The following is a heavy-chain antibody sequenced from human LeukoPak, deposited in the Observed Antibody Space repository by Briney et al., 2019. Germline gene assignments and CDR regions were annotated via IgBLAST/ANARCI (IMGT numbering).Heavy chain of an antibody. CDR3: AAGEVGQLFDY. J-gene: IGHJ4*02. Sequence: ASVKVSCKVSGYTLSELSMHWMRQAPGKGLEWMGGFDLEDGETIYVQKFQGRVTMTEDTSTDTAYMELSSLRSDDTAVYFCAAGEVGQLFDYWGQGTLVTVSS. V-gene: IGHV1-24*01. CDR1: GYTLSELS. D-gene: IGHD5-24*01. CDR2: FDLEDGET.